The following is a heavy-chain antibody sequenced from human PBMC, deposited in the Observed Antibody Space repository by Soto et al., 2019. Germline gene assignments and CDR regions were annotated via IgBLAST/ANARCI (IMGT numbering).Heavy chain of an antibody. CDR1: GGTFSSYA. D-gene: IGHD3-22*01. CDR2: IIPIFGTA. J-gene: IGHJ5*02. V-gene: IGHV1-69*06. Sequence: GASVKVSCKASGGTFSSYAISWVRQAPGQGLEWMGGIIPIFGTASYAQKFQGRVTITADKSTSTAYMELSSLRSEDTAVYYCAREKNYYDSSGYWFDPWGQGTLVTVSS. CDR3: AREKNYYDSSGYWFDP.